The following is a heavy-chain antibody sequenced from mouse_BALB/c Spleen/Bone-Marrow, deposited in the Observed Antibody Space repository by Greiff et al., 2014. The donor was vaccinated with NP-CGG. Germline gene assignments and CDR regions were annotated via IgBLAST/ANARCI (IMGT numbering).Heavy chain of an antibody. CDR2: IDPANGYT. Sequence: EVKLVESGAELVKPGASVKLSCTASGFNIKDTYIHWMKQRPEQGLERIGRIDPANGYTIYDPKFQGKATITADTTSNTAYLQLSSLTSEDTAVYYCALITAATFSYWYFDVWGAGTTVTVSS. D-gene: IGHD1-2*01. V-gene: IGHV14-3*02. CDR1: GFNIKDTY. J-gene: IGHJ1*01. CDR3: ALITAATFSYWYFDV.